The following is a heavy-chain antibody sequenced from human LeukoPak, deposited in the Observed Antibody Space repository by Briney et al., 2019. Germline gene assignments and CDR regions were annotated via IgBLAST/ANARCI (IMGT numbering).Heavy chain of an antibody. V-gene: IGHV3-21*01. D-gene: IGHD3-16*01. CDR2: ISSSSSYI. J-gene: IGHJ3*02. CDR3: ARADEVLITFGGVVSEDFDI. CDR1: GFTFSSYS. Sequence: GGSLRLSCAASGFTFSSYSMNWVRQAPGKGLEWVSSISSSSSYIYYADSVKGRFTISRDNAKNSLYLQMNSLRAEDTAVYYCARADEVLITFGGVVSEDFDIWGKGTMVTVSS.